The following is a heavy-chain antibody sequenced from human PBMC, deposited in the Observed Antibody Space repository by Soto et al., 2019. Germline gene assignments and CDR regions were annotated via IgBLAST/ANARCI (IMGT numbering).Heavy chain of an antibody. D-gene: IGHD4-4*01. CDR3: ARDWLTNALPNY. J-gene: IGHJ4*02. CDR1: GYTFSTFG. V-gene: IGHV1-18*01. CDR2: ISTDNGDT. Sequence: QVQLVQSGAEVKEPGASVKVSCKASGYTFSTFGISWVRQAPGQGLEWLGWISTDNGDTNYAQNLQDRITMTTYTSTNKVSRGMRSLKSADPAFYCRARDWLTNALPNYWVRGPLVTVS.